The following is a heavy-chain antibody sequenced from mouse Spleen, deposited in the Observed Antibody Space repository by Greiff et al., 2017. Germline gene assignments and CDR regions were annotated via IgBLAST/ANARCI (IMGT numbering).Heavy chain of an antibody. CDR1: GYTFTSYG. D-gene: IGHD1-1*01. Sequence: QVQLKQSGAELARPGASVKLSCKASGYTFTSYGISWVKQRTGQGLEWIGEIYPRSGNTYYNEKFKGKATLTADKSSSTAYMELRSLTSEDSAVYFCARKLQDYDGSYGAMDYWGQGTSVTVSS. CDR3: ARKLQDYDGSYGAMDY. J-gene: IGHJ4*01. CDR2: IYPRSGNT. V-gene: IGHV1-81*01.